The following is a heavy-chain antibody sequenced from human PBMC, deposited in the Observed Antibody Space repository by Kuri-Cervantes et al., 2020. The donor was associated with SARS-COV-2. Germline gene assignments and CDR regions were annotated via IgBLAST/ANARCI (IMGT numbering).Heavy chain of an antibody. J-gene: IGHJ5*02. V-gene: IGHV4-38-2*02. D-gene: IGHD2-15*01. CDR2: IYHSGST. CDR3: AGNPRYCSGGSCYSGWFDP. Sequence: LRLSCTVSGYSISSGYYWGWIRQPPGKGLEWIGSIYHSGSTYYNPSLKSRVTISVDTSKNQFSLKLSSVTAADTAVYYCAGNPRYCSGGSCYSGWFDPWGQGTLVTVSS. CDR1: GYSISSGYY.